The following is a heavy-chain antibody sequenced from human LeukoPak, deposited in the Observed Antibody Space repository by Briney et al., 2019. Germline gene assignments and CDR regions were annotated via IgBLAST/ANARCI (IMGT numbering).Heavy chain of an antibody. CDR3: ARGRRDGYNLEYFDK. J-gene: IGHJ4*02. V-gene: IGHV4-39*01. CDR2: FYYSGST. D-gene: IGHD5-24*01. Sequence: PSETLSLTCTVSGGSITSSSYYWGWIRQPPGKGLQWLGSFYYSGSTYYNPSLKSRVTIYVDTSKNQFSLKLSSVTAADTAVYYCARGRRDGYNLEYFDKWGQGTLVTVSS. CDR1: GGSITSSSYY.